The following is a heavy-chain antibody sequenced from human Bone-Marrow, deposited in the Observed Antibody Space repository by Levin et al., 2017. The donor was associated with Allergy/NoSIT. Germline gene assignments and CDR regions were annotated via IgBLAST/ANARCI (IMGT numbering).Heavy chain of an antibody. V-gene: IGHV4-39*07. CDR2: IYYSGST. CDR1: GGSISSSSYY. CDR3: ARDAFGVDTNWFDP. J-gene: IGHJ5*02. D-gene: IGHD3-3*01. Sequence: SETLSLTCTVSGGSISSSSYYWGWIRQPPGKGLEWIGSIYYSGSTYYNPSLKSRVTISVDTSKNQCSLKLSSVTAADTAVYYCARDAFGVDTNWFDPWGQGTLVTVSS.